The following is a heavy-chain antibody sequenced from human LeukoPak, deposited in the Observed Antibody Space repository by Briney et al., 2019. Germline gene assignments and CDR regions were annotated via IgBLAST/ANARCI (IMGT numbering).Heavy chain of an antibody. CDR1: GFTFSSYE. CDR2: ISSSGSTI. CDR3: ARGGGNDYDTSGYYYLAAY. J-gene: IGHJ4*02. V-gene: IGHV3-48*03. Sequence: GGSLRLSCAASGFTFSSYEMNWVRQAPGKGLEWVSYISSSGSTIYYADSVKGRFTISRDNAKNSLLLQMNSLRAEDTAVYYCARGGGNDYDTSGYYYLAAYWGQGTLVTVSS. D-gene: IGHD3-22*01.